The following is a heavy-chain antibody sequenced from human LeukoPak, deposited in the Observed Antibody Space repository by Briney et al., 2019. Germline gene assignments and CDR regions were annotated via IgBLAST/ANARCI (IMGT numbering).Heavy chain of an antibody. J-gene: IGHJ4*02. Sequence: PGGSLRLSCAASGFTFDDYAMHWVRQAPGKGLEWVSGISWNSGSIGYADSVKGRFTISRDNAKNSLYLQMNSLRAEDTALYYCAKDLSSIAAAGTNYFDYWGQGTLVTVSS. CDR1: GFTFDDYA. CDR3: AKDLSSIAAAGTNYFDY. CDR2: ISWNSGSI. V-gene: IGHV3-9*01. D-gene: IGHD6-13*01.